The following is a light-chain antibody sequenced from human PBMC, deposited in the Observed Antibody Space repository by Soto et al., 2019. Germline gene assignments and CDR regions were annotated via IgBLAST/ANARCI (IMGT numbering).Light chain of an antibody. J-gene: IGKJ4*01. CDR2: DAS. Sequence: EIVLTQSPATLSLSPGERATLSCRASQSVSSYLVWYQQKPGQAPRVLISDASNSATGIPPRFSGSGSGTDTPLIISRLEPEDSAVYCCQHRTSLPVTFGGGTKVEIK. V-gene: IGKV3-11*01. CDR1: QSVSSY. CDR3: QHRTSLPVT.